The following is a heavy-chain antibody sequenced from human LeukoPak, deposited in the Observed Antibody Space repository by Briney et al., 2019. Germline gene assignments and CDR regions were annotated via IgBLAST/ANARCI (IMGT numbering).Heavy chain of an antibody. Sequence: GRSLRLSCAASGFTFSSYAMSCVRQAPGKGLEWVSAISGSGGNKYYTDSVKGRFTISRDNSKNTLYLQMNSVRAEDTAVYYCAKYSYYGSGSYYNDFDYWGQGTLVTVAS. CDR3: AKYSYYGSGSYYNDFDY. V-gene: IGHV3-23*01. J-gene: IGHJ4*02. CDR2: ISGSGGNK. CDR1: GFTFSSYA. D-gene: IGHD3-10*01.